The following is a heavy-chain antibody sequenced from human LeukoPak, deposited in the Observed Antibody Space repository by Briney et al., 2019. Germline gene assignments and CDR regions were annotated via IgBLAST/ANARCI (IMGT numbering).Heavy chain of an antibody. CDR2: INGDGSNT. V-gene: IGHV3-74*03. Sequence: GGSLRLSCAASGFTFSSHWMHWVRQAPGKGLVWVSRINGDGSNTTYADSVKGRFTISRDNAKNTLYLQMNSLRAEDTAVYHCAKDLGIDSSGWYRDNYYYYGMDVWGQGTTVTVSS. J-gene: IGHJ6*02. CDR3: AKDLGIDSSGWYRDNYYYYGMDV. CDR1: GFTFSSHW. D-gene: IGHD6-19*01.